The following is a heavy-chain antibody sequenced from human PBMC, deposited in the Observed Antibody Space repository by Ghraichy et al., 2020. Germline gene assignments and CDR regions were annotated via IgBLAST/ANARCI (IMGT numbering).Heavy chain of an antibody. CDR2: ITSSSRFK. J-gene: IGHJ6*02. CDR3: ARGSRVVRFYYYDGMDV. Sequence: GGSLRLSCVGSGFTFSSYSMNWVRQSPGKGLEWVAYITSSSRFKSYADPVKGRFIVSRDNAQNSLHLEMNSLSDDDTAVYYCARGSRVVRFYYYDGMDVWGQGTTVTVSS. D-gene: IGHD4-23*01. CDR1: GFTFSSYS. V-gene: IGHV3-48*02.